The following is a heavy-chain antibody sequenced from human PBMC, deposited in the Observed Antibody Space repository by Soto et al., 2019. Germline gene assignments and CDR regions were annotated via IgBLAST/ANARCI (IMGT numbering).Heavy chain of an antibody. Sequence: SVKVSCKASGYTFTGYYMHWVRQAPGQGLEWMGRIIPILDTTDYAQKFQGRVTITADKSTGTAYMELNSLRSEDTAVYYCVRDSPIGSTFSGYDGIDYWGQGTLVTVSS. CDR3: VRDSPIGSTFSGYDGIDY. D-gene: IGHD5-12*01. CDR1: GYTFTGYY. V-gene: IGHV1-69*08. CDR2: IIPILDTT. J-gene: IGHJ4*02.